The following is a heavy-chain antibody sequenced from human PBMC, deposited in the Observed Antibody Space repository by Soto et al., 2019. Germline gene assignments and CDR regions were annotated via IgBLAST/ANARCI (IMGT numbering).Heavy chain of an antibody. V-gene: IGHV3-64D*06. CDR2: ISSNGGST. CDR3: VKENPNWGFGAFDI. CDR1: GFTFSSYA. D-gene: IGHD7-27*01. Sequence: GGSLRLSCSASGFTFSSYAMHWVRQAPGKGLEYVSAISSNGGSTYYADSVKGRFTISRDNSKNTLYLQMSSLRADDTAVYYCVKENPNWGFGAFDIWGQGTMVTVSS. J-gene: IGHJ3*02.